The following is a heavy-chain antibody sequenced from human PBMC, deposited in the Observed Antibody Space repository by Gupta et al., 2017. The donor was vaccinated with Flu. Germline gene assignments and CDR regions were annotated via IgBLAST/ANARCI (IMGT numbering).Heavy chain of an antibody. J-gene: IGHJ4*02. CDR2: ISGSGGST. Sequence: EVQLLESGGGLVQHGGSLRLSCAASGFTFSSYAMSWVRQAPGKGLEWVSAISGSGGSTYYADSVKGRFTISRDNSKNTLYLQMNSLRAEDTAVYYCAKAAYSGSSFGYYFDYWGQGTLVTGSS. CDR1: GFTFSSYA. D-gene: IGHD1-26*01. CDR3: AKAAYSGSSFGYYFDY. V-gene: IGHV3-23*01.